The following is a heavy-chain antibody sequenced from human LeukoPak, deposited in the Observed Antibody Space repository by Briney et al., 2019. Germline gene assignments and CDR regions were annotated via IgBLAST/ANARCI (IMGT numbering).Heavy chain of an antibody. CDR3: ARRDSSSWNYFDY. J-gene: IGHJ4*02. Sequence: SETLSLTCTVSGGSISSYYWSWIRQPPGKGLEWIGEINHSGSTNYNPSLKSRVTISVDTSKNQFSLKLSSVTAADTAVYYCARRDSSSWNYFDYWGQGTLVTVSS. CDR2: INHSGST. D-gene: IGHD6-13*01. CDR1: GGSISSYY. V-gene: IGHV4-34*01.